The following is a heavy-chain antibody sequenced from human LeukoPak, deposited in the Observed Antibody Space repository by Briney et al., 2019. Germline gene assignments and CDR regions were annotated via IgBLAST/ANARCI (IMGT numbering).Heavy chain of an antibody. CDR3: ARDWHPDYYDSSGYYIGAFDI. Sequence: GASVKVSCEASGYTFTSYYMHWVRQAPGQGLEWMGIINPRGGSTSYAQKFQGRVTMTRDMSTSTVYMELSSLRSEDTAVYYCARDWHPDYYDSSGYYIGAFDIWGQGTMVTVSS. V-gene: IGHV1-46*01. J-gene: IGHJ3*02. CDR2: INPRGGST. D-gene: IGHD3-22*01. CDR1: GYTFTSYY.